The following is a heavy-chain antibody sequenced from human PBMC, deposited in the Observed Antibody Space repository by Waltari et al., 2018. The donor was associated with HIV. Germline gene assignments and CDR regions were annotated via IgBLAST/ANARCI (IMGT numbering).Heavy chain of an antibody. CDR3: ARGLFGVGSNWFDP. Sequence: QVQLQESGPGLVKPSATLSLPCSVSGGSFISYHWTWIRQPPGKGLEWIGYIYYTGRTNCNPSLKSRVTISVDTSKNQFSLRLRSVTAADTAVYYCARGLFGVGSNWFDPWGQGILVTVSS. V-gene: IGHV4-59*01. CDR1: GGSFISYH. CDR2: IYYTGRT. D-gene: IGHD3-3*01. J-gene: IGHJ5*02.